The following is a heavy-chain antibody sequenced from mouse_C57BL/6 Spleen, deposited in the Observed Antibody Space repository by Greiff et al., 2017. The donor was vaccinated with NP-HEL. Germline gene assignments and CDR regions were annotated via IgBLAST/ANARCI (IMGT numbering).Heavy chain of an antibody. J-gene: IGHJ4*01. Sequence: EVQLQQSGPELVKPGASVKMSCKASGYTFTDYNMHWVKQSHGKSLEWIGYINPNNGGTSYNQKFKGKATLTVNQSSSTAYMELRSLTSEDSAVYYCARYDYGTYYAMDYWGQGTSVTVSS. D-gene: IGHD1-1*01. CDR1: GYTFTDYN. CDR3: ARYDYGTYYAMDY. V-gene: IGHV1-22*01. CDR2: INPNNGGT.